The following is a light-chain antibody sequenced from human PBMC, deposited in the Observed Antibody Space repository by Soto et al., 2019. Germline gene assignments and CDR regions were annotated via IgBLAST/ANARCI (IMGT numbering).Light chain of an antibody. J-gene: IGLJ1*01. V-gene: IGLV2-14*01. CDR3: SSYTSSSTLYV. CDR2: DVS. CDR1: SSDVGGYNY. Sequence: QSALTQPASVSGSPXXSXTISCTGTSSDVGGYNYVSWYQQHPGKAPKLMIYDVSNRPSGVSNRFSGSKSGNTASLTISGLQAEDEADYYCSSYTSSSTLYVFGTGTKVTVL.